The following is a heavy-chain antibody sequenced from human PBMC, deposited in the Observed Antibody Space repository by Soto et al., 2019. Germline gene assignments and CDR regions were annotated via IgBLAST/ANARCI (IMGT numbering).Heavy chain of an antibody. D-gene: IGHD2-2*01. V-gene: IGHV1-69*12. CDR1: VGTFSSYA. CDR2: IIPIFGTA. Sequence: QVQLVQSGAEVKKPGSSVKVSCKASVGTFSSYAISWVRQAPGHGLEWMGGIIPIFGTANYAQKFQGRVTITADESTSRAYMEPSSLRPEDTAVYYCARHVPAAGYYYGLDVWGQGTTVTVS. CDR3: ARHVPAAGYYYGLDV. J-gene: IGHJ6*02.